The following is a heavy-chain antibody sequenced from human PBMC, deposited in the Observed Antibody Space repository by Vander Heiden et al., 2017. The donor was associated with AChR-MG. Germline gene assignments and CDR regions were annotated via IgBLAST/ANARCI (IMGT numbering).Heavy chain of an antibody. V-gene: IGHV3-48*02. J-gene: IGHJ6*02. Sequence: EVQLVESGGGLVQPGESLRLSCAASGFTFSSFSINWVRQAPGKGLEWVSYIAYSSSIIYYADSVKGRFTISRDNAKNSLYLQMNSLRDEDTAVYYCARDMGVAFGMDVWGQGTTVTVSS. CDR2: IAYSSSII. CDR1: GFTFSSFS. CDR3: ARDMGVAFGMDV.